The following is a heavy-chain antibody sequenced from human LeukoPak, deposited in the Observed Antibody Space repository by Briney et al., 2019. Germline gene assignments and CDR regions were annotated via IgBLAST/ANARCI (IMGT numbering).Heavy chain of an antibody. CDR1: EFSVGSNY. D-gene: IGHD6-6*01. Sequence: PGGSLRLSCAASEFSVGSNYMTWVRQAPGKGLEWVSGISWNSGSIGYADSVKGRFTISRDNAKNSLYLQMNSLRGEDMALYYCAKGLVGSSIADFFDYWGQGILVTVSS. CDR3: AKGLVGSSIADFFDY. J-gene: IGHJ4*02. V-gene: IGHV3-9*03. CDR2: ISWNSGSI.